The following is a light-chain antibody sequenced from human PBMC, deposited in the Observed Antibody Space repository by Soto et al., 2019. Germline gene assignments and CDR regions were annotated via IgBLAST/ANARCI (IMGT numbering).Light chain of an antibody. V-gene: IGKV1-39*01. J-gene: IGKJ1*01. Sequence: DIQMTQSPSSLSASVGDRVTITCRASQSISSYLNWYQQKPGKAPKLLIYAASSLQSGVPSRFSGSGSGTDFTLTISSLQPEDSAVYYCQLYDSSSWTFGQGTKVEIK. CDR1: QSISSY. CDR2: AAS. CDR3: QLYDSSSWT.